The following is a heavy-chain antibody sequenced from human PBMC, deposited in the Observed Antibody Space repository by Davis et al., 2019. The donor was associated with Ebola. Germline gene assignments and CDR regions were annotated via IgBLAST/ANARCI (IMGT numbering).Heavy chain of an antibody. J-gene: IGHJ4*02. CDR1: GFTFSSYE. CDR2: ISSSGSTI. CDR3: AKEDSTYYFDY. Sequence: GESLKISCAASGFTFSSYEMNWVRQAPGKGLEWVSYISSSGSTIYYADSVKGRFTISRDNAKSTLYLQMHSLRAEDTALYYCAKEDSTYYFDYWGQGTLVTVSS. V-gene: IGHV3-48*03. D-gene: IGHD2-15*01.